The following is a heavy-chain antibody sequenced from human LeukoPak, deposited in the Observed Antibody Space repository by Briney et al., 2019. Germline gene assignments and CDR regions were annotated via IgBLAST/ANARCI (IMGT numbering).Heavy chain of an antibody. V-gene: IGHV3-30*02. CDR3: AKDDGYYDSSGLRPFDY. CDR2: IRYDGSNK. J-gene: IGHJ4*02. D-gene: IGHD3-22*01. Sequence: GGSLRLSCAASGFTFSSYSMHWVRQAPGKGLEWVAFIRYDGSNKYYADSVKGRFTISRDNSKNTLYLQMNSLRAEDTAVYYCAKDDGYYDSSGLRPFDYWGLRTLVTVSS. CDR1: GFTFSSYS.